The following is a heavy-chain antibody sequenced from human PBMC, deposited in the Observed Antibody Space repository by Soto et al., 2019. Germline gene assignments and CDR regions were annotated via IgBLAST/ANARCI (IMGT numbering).Heavy chain of an antibody. Sequence: EVRLLESGGGLVQPGGSLRLSCSASGFTFDKFALNWVRQAPGKGLEWVSGISGSGGSTYYADSVKGRFTISRDNFEMTLFLQMNSLRPDDTAIYYCAKVGSGQLWPAHNPGYYYYGMDVWGQGTTVTVPS. D-gene: IGHD5-18*01. V-gene: IGHV3-23*01. CDR1: GFTFDKFA. CDR2: ISGSGGST. J-gene: IGHJ6*02. CDR3: AKVGSGQLWPAHNPGYYYYGMDV.